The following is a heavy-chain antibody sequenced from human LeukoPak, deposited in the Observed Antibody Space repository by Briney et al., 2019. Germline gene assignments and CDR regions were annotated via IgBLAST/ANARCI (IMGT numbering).Heavy chain of an antibody. J-gene: IGHJ4*02. D-gene: IGHD3-22*01. CDR1: GFTFSNNG. CDR2: IWYDGSKK. Sequence: AGRSLRLSCAASGFTFSNNGMHWVRQAPGKGLEWVALIWYDGSKKYYGDSVKGRFTISRDNSENMLYLQMNSLGAEDTAVYYCARWLSHKIDSNGYLDYWGQGTLVAVSS. V-gene: IGHV3-33*01. CDR3: ARWLSHKIDSNGYLDY.